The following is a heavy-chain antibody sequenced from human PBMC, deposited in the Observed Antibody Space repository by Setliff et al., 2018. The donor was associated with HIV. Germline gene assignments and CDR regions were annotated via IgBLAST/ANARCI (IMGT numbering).Heavy chain of an antibody. V-gene: IGHV4-4*09. CDR3: ARTAYNYPIDL. Sequence: SETLSLTCTVSGGSISNYYWSWIRQPPGKGLEWIGYIYTSGSTNYNPSLKSQFTISIDGNHFSLRLNSVTAADTALYFCARTAYNYPIDLWGQGTLVTVSS. CDR2: IYTSGST. J-gene: IGHJ5*02. CDR1: GGSISNYY. D-gene: IGHD5-18*01.